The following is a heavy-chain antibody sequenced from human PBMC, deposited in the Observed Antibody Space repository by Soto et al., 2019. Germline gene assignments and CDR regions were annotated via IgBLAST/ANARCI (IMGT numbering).Heavy chain of an antibody. CDR3: AKGVPFWSGYYTGPMDV. CDR1: GFTFRTYA. J-gene: IGHJ6*03. Sequence: PGGSLRLSCAAYGFTFRTYAMSWVRQAPGKGLEWVSAISGSGGSTYYADSVKGRFTISRDNSKNTLYLQMNSLRAEDTAVYYCAKGVPFWSGYYTGPMDVWGKGTTVTVSS. V-gene: IGHV3-23*01. D-gene: IGHD3-3*01. CDR2: ISGSGGST.